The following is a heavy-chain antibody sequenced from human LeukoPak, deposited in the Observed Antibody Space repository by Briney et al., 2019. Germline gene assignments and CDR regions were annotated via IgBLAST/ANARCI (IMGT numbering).Heavy chain of an antibody. CDR1: GYTFTGYY. CDR3: ARNRYGSGSGDY. V-gene: IGHV1-2*02. J-gene: IGHJ4*02. Sequence: ASVKVSCKASGYTFTGYYIHWVRQAPGQGLEWMGWINPNSGGTNHAQKFQGKVTMTRDTSISTVYMELSSLRYEDTAVYYCARNRYGSGSGDYWGQGTLVTVSS. D-gene: IGHD3-10*01. CDR2: INPNSGGT.